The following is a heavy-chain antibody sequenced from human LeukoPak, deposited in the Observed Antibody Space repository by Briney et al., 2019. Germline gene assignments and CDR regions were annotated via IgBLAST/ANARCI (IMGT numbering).Heavy chain of an antibody. V-gene: IGHV3-21*01. CDR2: ISGGSRSI. CDR3: ARDYFYCGGDCFVDY. D-gene: IGHD2-21*02. J-gene: IGHJ4*02. Sequence: PGGSLRLSGAASGFTFSDYTMNWVRQAPGKGLGWVSSISGGSRSIHYVDSVKGRFTISRDNAKNSLYLQMNSLRAEDTAAYYCARDYFYCGGDCFVDYWGQGTLVTVSS. CDR1: GFTFSDYT.